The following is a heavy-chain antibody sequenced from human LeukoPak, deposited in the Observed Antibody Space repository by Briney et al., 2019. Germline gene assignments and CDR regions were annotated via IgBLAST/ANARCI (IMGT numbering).Heavy chain of an antibody. CDR1: GFTFSSHT. D-gene: IGHD2-8*02. CDR3: VRDTGVSAYNDY. Sequence: PGGSPRLSCAASGFTFSSHTMNWVRQAPGKGLEWVSAIGGSGGRTDYADAVKGRFTISRDNSRNTLYLQMTSLRAEDTAVYYCVRDTGVSAYNDYWGQGTLVTVSS. V-gene: IGHV3-23*01. CDR2: IGGSGGRT. J-gene: IGHJ4*02.